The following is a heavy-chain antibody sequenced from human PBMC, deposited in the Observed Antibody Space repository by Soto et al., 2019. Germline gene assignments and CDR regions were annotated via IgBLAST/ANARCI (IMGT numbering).Heavy chain of an antibody. CDR2: ISADNGNT. CDR3: ASHYRSGWYYFDY. J-gene: IGHJ4*02. D-gene: IGHD6-19*01. CDR1: GYTFTSYG. Sequence: ASVKVSCKASGYTFTSYGISWVRQAPGQGLEWMGWISADNGNTNYAQKFQGRVTMTTDTSTSTAYMELRRLRSDDTAVYYCASHYRSGWYYFDYWGQGTLVTVSS. V-gene: IGHV1-18*01.